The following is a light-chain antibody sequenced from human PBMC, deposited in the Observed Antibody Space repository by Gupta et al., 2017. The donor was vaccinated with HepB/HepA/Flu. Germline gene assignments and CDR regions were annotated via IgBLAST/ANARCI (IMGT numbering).Light chain of an antibody. CDR1: SSDVGTYNL. CDR2: EVS. J-gene: IGLJ2*01. CDR3: CSHAGSSTLV. V-gene: IGLV2-23*02. Sequence: QSALTQPASVSGSPGQSITISCTGTSSDVGTYNLVSWYLQHPGKAPKLMIYEVSKRPSGVSNRFSGSKSGNTASLTISGLQAEDEADYYCCSHAGSSTLVFGGGTKLTVL.